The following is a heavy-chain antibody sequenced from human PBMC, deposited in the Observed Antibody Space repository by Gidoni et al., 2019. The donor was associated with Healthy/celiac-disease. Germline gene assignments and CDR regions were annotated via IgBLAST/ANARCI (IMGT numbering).Heavy chain of an antibody. D-gene: IGHD5-18*01. Sequence: EVQLVASGGGLVKPGGSLRLSCAASGFTFSNAWMNWVRQAPGKGLEWVGRIKSKTDGGTTDYAAPVKGRFTISRDDSKNTLYLQMNSLKTEDTAVYYCTTAAWSGGNGIRDYWGQGTLVTVSS. CDR3: TTAAWSGGNGIRDY. CDR2: IKSKTDGGTT. J-gene: IGHJ4*02. V-gene: IGHV3-15*07. CDR1: GFTFSNAW.